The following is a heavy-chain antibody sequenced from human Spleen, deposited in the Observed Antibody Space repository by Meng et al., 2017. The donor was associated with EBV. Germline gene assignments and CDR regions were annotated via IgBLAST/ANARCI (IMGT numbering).Heavy chain of an antibody. V-gene: IGHV4-34*01. Sequence: ARLHQPCPVLFQPSETLCPPCAVCGVSSSVYYGCSNREPPGKGLELIGQLNHSGSTNYNPSLKSRVSLSVDTSKKQFSLKVSSVTAADTAVYYCARAYCDSTSCYLLFDPWGQGTLVTVSS. CDR1: GVSSSVYY. J-gene: IGHJ5*02. CDR3: ARAYCDSTSCYLLFDP. CDR2: LNHSGST. D-gene: IGHD2-2*01.